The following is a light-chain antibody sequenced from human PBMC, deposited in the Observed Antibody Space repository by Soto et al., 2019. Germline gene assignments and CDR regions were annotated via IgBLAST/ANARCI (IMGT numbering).Light chain of an antibody. J-gene: IGKJ4*01. CDR3: QQYYGLPLT. Sequence: DIVMTQSPDSLAVSLGERATINCKSSQSVLYSSNNKNYLTWYQHKPGQPPKLLIYWASIRASGVPDRFSGSGSGTDFTLTISSLQAEDVAVYYCQQYYGLPLTFGGGPRWRSN. CDR2: WAS. V-gene: IGKV4-1*01. CDR1: QSVLYSSNNKNY.